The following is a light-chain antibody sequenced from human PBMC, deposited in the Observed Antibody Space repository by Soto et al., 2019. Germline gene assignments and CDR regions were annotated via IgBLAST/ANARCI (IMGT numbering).Light chain of an antibody. J-gene: IGKJ1*01. CDR3: QQYNNWPWT. V-gene: IGKV3-15*01. CDR2: GAS. Sequence: EIVMTQSPATLSVSPGERATLSCSASQSVSSNLAWYQQKPGQAPRLLIYGASTRATGIPARFSGSGSGTECTLTISSLQSEDFAVYYCQQYNNWPWTFGQGTKVEIQ. CDR1: QSVSSN.